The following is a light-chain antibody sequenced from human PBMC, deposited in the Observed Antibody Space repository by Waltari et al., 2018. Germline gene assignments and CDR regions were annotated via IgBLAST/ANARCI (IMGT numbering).Light chain of an antibody. CDR3: QQYAGSTRT. CDR2: GVS. V-gene: IGKV3-20*01. Sequence: IVFTQSPGTLSLSPGERATLSCRASQSVTSNYLAWYQQKPGQAPRLLVHGVSSRATGIPDRFSGSGSGTDFTLTITRLEPEDSAVYYCQQYAGSTRTFGQGTKVEIK. CDR1: QSVTSNY. J-gene: IGKJ1*01.